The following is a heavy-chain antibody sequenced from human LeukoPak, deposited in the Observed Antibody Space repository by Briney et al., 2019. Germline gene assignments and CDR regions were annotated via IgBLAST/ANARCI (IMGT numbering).Heavy chain of an antibody. J-gene: IGHJ4*02. CDR2: IYYSGST. Sequence: SETLSLTCTVSGGSISSSSYYWGWIRQPPGNGLEWIGRIYYSGSTYYNSSLKSRVTISVDTSKNQFSLKLSSVTAADTAVYYCARDRRAGYNIDYWGQGTLVTVSS. CDR3: ARDRRAGYNIDY. D-gene: IGHD5-24*01. CDR1: GGSISSSSYY. V-gene: IGHV4-39*07.